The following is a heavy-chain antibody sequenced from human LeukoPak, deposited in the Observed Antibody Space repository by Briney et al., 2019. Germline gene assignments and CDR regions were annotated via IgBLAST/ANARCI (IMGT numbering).Heavy chain of an antibody. CDR3: ARDGGSITGTTGLFDY. Sequence: PGGSLRLSCAASGFTFSSYSMNWVRQAPGKGLEWVSSISSSSSYIYYADSLKGRFTISRDNAKNSLYPQINSLRAEDTAVYYCARDGGSITGTTGLFDYWGQGTLVTVSS. V-gene: IGHV3-21*01. CDR2: ISSSSSYI. CDR1: GFTFSSYS. D-gene: IGHD1-7*01. J-gene: IGHJ4*02.